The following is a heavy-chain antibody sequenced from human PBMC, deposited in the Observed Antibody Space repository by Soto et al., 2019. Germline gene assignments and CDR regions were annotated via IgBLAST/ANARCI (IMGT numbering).Heavy chain of an antibody. CDR1: GASISRDH. Sequence: QVQLQESGPGLVKPSETLSLTCTVSGASISRDHWNWIRQPPGKGLEWIGEYSGTTNYNPSLRSRVTISVDTSTTQSSLKLSSVPPADTAVYFCATYTTGGGGRGYWGQGTLVTVSS. V-gene: IGHV4-59*08. J-gene: IGHJ4*02. CDR3: ATYTTGGGGRGY. CDR2: EYSGTT. D-gene: IGHD3-16*01.